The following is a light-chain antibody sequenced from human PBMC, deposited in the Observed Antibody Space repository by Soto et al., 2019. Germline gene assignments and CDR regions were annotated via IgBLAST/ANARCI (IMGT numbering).Light chain of an antibody. V-gene: IGKV3-15*01. CDR3: QQYNSWLWT. CDR1: QSVSSK. Sequence: EIVMTQSPATLSVSPGEGATLSCRASQSVSSKLAWYQQKPGQAPRLLIYGASTRATGIPARFSGSGSGTEFTLIISSLQSEESAVYYCQQYNSWLWTVGQGTKVAIK. CDR2: GAS. J-gene: IGKJ1*01.